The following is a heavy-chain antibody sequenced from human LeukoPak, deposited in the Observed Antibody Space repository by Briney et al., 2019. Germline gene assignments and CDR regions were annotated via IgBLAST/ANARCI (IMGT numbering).Heavy chain of an antibody. J-gene: IGHJ4*02. CDR1: GFTFSSYD. CDR3: AKMWSSSSSLDY. V-gene: IGHV3-30*18. D-gene: IGHD6-6*01. CDR2: ISYDGSNK. Sequence: PGGSLRLSCAASGFTFSSYDMHWVRQAPGKGLEWVAVISYDGSNKYYADSVKGRFTISRDNSKNTLYLQMNSLRAEDTAVYYCAKMWSSSSSLDYWGQGTLVTVSS.